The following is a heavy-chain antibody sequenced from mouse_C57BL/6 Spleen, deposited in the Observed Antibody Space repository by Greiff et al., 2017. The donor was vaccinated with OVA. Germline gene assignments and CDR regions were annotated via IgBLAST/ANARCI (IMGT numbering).Heavy chain of an antibody. CDR1: GFTFTDYY. Sequence: EVKLVESGGGLVQPGGSLSLSCAASGFTFTDYYMSWVRQRPGKALEWLGFIRNKANGYTSEYSVSVKGRFTISRDNSQSILYLQVNALRAEDSATYYCARCDVRYFDVWGTGTTVTVSS. J-gene: IGHJ1*03. CDR2: IRNKANGYTS. CDR3: ARCDVRYFDV. V-gene: IGHV7-3*01.